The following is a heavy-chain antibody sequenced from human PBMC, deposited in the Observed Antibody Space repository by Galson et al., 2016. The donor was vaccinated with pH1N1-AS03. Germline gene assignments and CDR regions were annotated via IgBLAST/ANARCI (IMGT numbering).Heavy chain of an antibody. CDR2: IDPTSTYI. CDR1: GFALIDYR. Sequence: SLRLSCAASGFALIDYRMHWVRQAPGKGLEWASSIDPTSTYIYYADSPTGRFTISRDNAFNSLYLQMNSLRVDDTAVYFCTRSAPRGGHEPFDFWGQGTLVTVSP. V-gene: IGHV3-21*01. J-gene: IGHJ4*02. D-gene: IGHD5-12*01. CDR3: TRSAPRGGHEPFDF.